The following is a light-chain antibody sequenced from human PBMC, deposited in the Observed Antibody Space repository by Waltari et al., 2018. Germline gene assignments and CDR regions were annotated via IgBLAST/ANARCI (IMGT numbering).Light chain of an antibody. CDR1: QLGDKY. CDR3: QAWDSSTVI. Sequence: SYELTQPPSVSMSPGQTASITCSGDQLGDKYVCWYQKKPGQPPVLVIYQDNKRPSGIPERFSGSNSGNTATLTISGTQALDEADYYCQAWDSSTVIFGGGTKLTVL. CDR2: QDN. V-gene: IGLV3-1*01. J-gene: IGLJ2*01.